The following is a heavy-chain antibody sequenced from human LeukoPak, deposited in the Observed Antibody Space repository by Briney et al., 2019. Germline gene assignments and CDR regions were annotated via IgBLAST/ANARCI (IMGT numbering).Heavy chain of an antibody. Sequence: GGSLRLSCAASGFVFSSYEMNWVRQAPGKGLQWVSYISTSGTTIHCADSVKGRFTFSRDNAKNLVYLQMSSLRAEDTAVYSCASRQSYGGYDYWGQGTLVTVSS. CDR1: GFVFSSYE. CDR2: ISTSGTTI. J-gene: IGHJ4*02. CDR3: ASRQSYGGYDY. D-gene: IGHD5-12*01. V-gene: IGHV3-48*03.